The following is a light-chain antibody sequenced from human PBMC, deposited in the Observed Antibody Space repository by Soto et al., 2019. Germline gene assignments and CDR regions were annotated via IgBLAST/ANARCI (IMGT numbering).Light chain of an antibody. J-gene: IGKJ4*01. Sequence: EIVMTQSPATLSVSPGERATLSCRASQSVSRNLGWYQQKPGQAPRLVIYGASTRATGIPARISGSGSGTEFTLTISSLQSEDFAVYYCQHYNNWPLTFGGGTKVEIK. CDR1: QSVSRN. CDR3: QHYNNWPLT. V-gene: IGKV3-15*01. CDR2: GAS.